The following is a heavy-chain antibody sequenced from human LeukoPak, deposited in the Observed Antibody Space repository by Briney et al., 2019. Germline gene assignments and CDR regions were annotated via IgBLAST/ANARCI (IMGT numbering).Heavy chain of an antibody. CDR3: AKETYYDYVWGSYRYIDY. J-gene: IGHJ4*02. CDR2: ISSSGSTI. Sequence: GGSLRLSCAASGFTFSSYEMNWVRQAPGKGLEWVSYISSSGSTIYYADSVKGRFTISRDNAKNSLYLQMNSLRAEDTAVYYCAKETYYDYVWGSYRYIDYWGQGTLVTVSS. V-gene: IGHV3-48*03. D-gene: IGHD3-16*02. CDR1: GFTFSSYE.